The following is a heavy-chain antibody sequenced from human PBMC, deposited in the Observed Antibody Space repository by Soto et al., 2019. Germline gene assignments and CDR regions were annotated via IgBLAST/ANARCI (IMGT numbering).Heavy chain of an antibody. Sequence: PSETLSLTCAVYGGSFSGYYWSWTRQPPGKGLEWIGEINHSGSTNYNPSLKSRVTISVDTSKNQFSLKLSSVTAADTAVYYCARGRVLLWFGEFPLRYYYYGMDVWGQGTTVTVSS. J-gene: IGHJ6*02. CDR2: INHSGST. V-gene: IGHV4-34*01. D-gene: IGHD3-10*01. CDR1: GGSFSGYY. CDR3: ARGRVLLWFGEFPLRYYYYGMDV.